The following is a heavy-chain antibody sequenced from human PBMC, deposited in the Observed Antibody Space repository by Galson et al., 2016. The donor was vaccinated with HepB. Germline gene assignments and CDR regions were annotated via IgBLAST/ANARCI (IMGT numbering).Heavy chain of an antibody. Sequence: SLRLSCAASGFTFSSYEMNWVRQAPGKGLEWVSYISGSGSTIYYPDSVRGRYTISRHNTRNSLYLQMNSLRAEDTAVYYCVRDHSHMFGMEVWGQGTTVPVAS. CDR2: ISGSGSTI. J-gene: IGHJ6*02. CDR1: GFTFSSYE. D-gene: IGHD3-10*02. CDR3: VRDHSHMFGMEV. V-gene: IGHV3-48*03.